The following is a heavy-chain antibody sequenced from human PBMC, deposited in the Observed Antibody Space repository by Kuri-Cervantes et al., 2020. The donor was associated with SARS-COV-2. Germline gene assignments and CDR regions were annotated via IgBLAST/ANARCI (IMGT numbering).Heavy chain of an antibody. CDR3: ARDREWELLHAGAFDI. V-gene: IGHV3-23*01. J-gene: IGHJ3*02. CDR1: GFTSSSNA. Sequence: GSLRLSCAASGFTSSSNAMTWVRQAPGKGLEWVSGISGSGRSTYYADSVKGRFTISRDNSKNTLYLQMNSLRAEDTAVYYCARDREWELLHAGAFDIWGQGTMVTVSS. CDR2: ISGSGRST. D-gene: IGHD1-26*01.